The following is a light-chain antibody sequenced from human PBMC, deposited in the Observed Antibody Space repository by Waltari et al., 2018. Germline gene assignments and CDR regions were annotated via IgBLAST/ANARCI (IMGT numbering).Light chain of an antibody. J-gene: IGLJ2*01. CDR3: CSYAGSYTLV. Sequence: QSALTQPRSVSGSPGQSVTISCTGTSSDVGVYNYVSWYQQHPGKAPKLMIYDVSKRPSGVPDRLSGSKSGTTASLTISGLQAEDEADYYCCSYAGSYTLVFGGGTKLTVL. CDR2: DVS. CDR1: SSDVGVYNY. V-gene: IGLV2-11*01.